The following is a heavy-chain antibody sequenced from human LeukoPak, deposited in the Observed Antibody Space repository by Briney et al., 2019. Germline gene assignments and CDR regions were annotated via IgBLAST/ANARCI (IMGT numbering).Heavy chain of an antibody. D-gene: IGHD2-15*01. V-gene: IGHV3-33*01. CDR1: GFTFNTYN. J-gene: IGHJ4*02. CDR3: ASEGGYCSGGSCYFYIDY. Sequence: GGSLRLSCAASGFTFNTYNMHWVRQAPGKGLEWVAVIWYDGSNKYYADSVKGRFSISRDNSKNTLFLQMNSLRAEDTAVYYCASEGGYCSGGSCYFYIDYWGQGTLVTVSS. CDR2: IWYDGSNK.